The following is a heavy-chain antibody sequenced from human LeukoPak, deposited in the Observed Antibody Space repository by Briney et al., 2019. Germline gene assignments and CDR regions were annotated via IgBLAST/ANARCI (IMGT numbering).Heavy chain of an antibody. CDR3: AGATVRAWFDP. CDR1: GGTFSSYA. V-gene: IGHV1-69*04. CDR2: IIPFLGIA. J-gene: IGHJ5*02. Sequence: SVKVSCKASGGTFSSYAISWVRQAPGQGLEWMGRIIPFLGIANYAQKFQGRVTITADKSTSTAYMELSSLRSEDTAVYYCAGATVRAWFDPWGQGTLVTVSS. D-gene: IGHD4-17*01.